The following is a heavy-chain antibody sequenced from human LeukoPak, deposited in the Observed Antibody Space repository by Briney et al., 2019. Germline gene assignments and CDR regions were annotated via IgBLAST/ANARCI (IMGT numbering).Heavy chain of an antibody. CDR1: GGTFSSYA. Sequence: SVKVSCKASGGTFSSYAISWVRQAPGQGLEWMGGIIPIFGTANYAQKFQGRVTITTDESTSTAYMELSSLRSEDTAVYYCARDVALSTYHFDSSGLLDYWGQGTLVTVSS. CDR3: ARDVALSTYHFDSSGLLDY. D-gene: IGHD3-22*01. J-gene: IGHJ4*02. CDR2: IIPIFGTA. V-gene: IGHV1-69*05.